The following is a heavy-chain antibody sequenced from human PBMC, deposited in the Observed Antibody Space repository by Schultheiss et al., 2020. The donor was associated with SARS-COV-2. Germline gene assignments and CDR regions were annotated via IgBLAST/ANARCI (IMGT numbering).Heavy chain of an antibody. D-gene: IGHD2-2*01. Sequence: SETLSLTCAVYCGSFSGYYWSWIRQPPGKGLEWIGEINHSGSTNYNPSLKSRVTISVDTSKNQFSLKLSSVTAADTAVYYCASEEPAASFDYWGQGTLVTVSS. V-gene: IGHV4-34*01. CDR3: ASEEPAASFDY. J-gene: IGHJ4*02. CDR1: CGSFSGYY. CDR2: INHSGST.